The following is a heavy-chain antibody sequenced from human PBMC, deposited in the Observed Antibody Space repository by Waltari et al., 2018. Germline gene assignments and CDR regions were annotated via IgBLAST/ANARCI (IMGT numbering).Heavy chain of an antibody. CDR3: AIRPDGGNPGPDY. Sequence: EVQLVESGGGLVKPGGSLSLPCAASGFTFSSYSMILVLQTPGKGLEWVSYISSSSNYIYYADSVKGRFTISRDNAKNSLYLQMNSLRAEDTAVYYCAIRPDGGNPGPDYWGQGTLVTVSS. CDR1: GFTFSSYS. CDR2: ISSSSNYI. D-gene: IGHD2-15*01. J-gene: IGHJ4*02. V-gene: IGHV3-21*01.